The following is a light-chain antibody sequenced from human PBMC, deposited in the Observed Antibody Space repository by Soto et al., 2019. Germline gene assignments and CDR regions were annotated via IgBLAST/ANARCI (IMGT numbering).Light chain of an antibody. CDR1: QSVSNSY. V-gene: IGKV3-20*01. Sequence: ETVLTQSPGTLSLSPGERATLSCWTSQSVSNSYLAWYQQKPGQAPRLLIYDASSRAPGIPDRFSGSGSGTDFTLTISRLEPEDFAVYYCQQFGSSLYTFDQGTKLEIK. CDR3: QQFGSSLYT. J-gene: IGKJ2*01. CDR2: DAS.